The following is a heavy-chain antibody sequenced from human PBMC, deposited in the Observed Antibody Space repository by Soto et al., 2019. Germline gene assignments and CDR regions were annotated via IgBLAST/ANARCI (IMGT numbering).Heavy chain of an antibody. D-gene: IGHD2-15*01. Sequence: GGSLRLSCRASGFTFSNYAMAWVRQAPGKGLEWVSGISASGGRTYYADSAKGRFTISRDNSNNTLYLQMSSLRAEDTAVYYCAKDLEVLSARFESWGQGALVTVSS. V-gene: IGHV3-23*01. CDR2: ISASGGRT. J-gene: IGHJ4*02. CDR1: GFTFSNYA. CDR3: AKDLEVLSARFES.